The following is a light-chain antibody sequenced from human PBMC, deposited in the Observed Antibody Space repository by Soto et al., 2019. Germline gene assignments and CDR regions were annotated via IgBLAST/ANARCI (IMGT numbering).Light chain of an antibody. V-gene: IGLV2-8*01. CDR1: SSDVGGYNY. Sequence: QSVLTQPPSASGSPGQSVTISCTGTSSDVGGYNYVSWYQQHPGKAPKPMIYEVSKRPSGVPDRFSGSKSGNTASLTVSGLQAEDEADYYCSSYAGSNYYVFGTGTKVTVL. CDR3: SSYAGSNYYV. J-gene: IGLJ1*01. CDR2: EVS.